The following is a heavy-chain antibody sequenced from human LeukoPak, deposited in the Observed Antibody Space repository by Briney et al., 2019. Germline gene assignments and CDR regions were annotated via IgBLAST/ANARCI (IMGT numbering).Heavy chain of an antibody. V-gene: IGHV1-24*01. Sequence: GASVKVPCKVSGYTLIEFFVYWVRQAPGKGLEWMGSFDPEDGKTIYAQNFQDRVTMTGDTSTDTAYLELNSLRSEDTAVYYCSTDKDHYDSNGYNFVLDYWGQGTLVTVSS. CDR2: FDPEDGKT. CDR1: GYTLIEFF. J-gene: IGHJ4*02. D-gene: IGHD3-22*01. CDR3: STDKDHYDSNGYNFVLDY.